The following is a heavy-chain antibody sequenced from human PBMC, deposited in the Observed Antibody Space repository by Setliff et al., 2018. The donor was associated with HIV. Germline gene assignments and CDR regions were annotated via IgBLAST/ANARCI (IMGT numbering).Heavy chain of an antibody. CDR3: ARQDIPTGYYLFDY. CDR1: GYKFTGHH. V-gene: IGHV1-2*06. D-gene: IGHD3-9*01. J-gene: IGHJ4*02. Sequence: ASVKVSCKASGYKFTGHHIQWMRQAPGQGLEWMGRINPNMGDTQYAPKFQGMIIMTRDTSINTAYMELSSLTSDDTALYYCARQDIPTGYYLFDYWGQGTQVTVSS. CDR2: INPNMGDT.